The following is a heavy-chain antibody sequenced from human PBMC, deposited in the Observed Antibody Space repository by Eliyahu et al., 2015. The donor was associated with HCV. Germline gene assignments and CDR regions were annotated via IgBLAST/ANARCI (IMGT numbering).Heavy chain of an antibody. V-gene: IGHV3-7*03. D-gene: IGHD2-15*01. Sequence: EVQLVESGGGLVQPGGSLRLSCVASGFTFTTYWMSWVRQTPGKGLEWVANIKQDGSVKYYVDSVRGRFTISRDNAKNSLYLQMNSLRAEDTAIYYCVRSDIAVSNWFDPWGQGTLVTVSS. J-gene: IGHJ5*02. CDR1: GFTFTTYW. CDR2: IKQDGSVK. CDR3: VRSDIAVSNWFDP.